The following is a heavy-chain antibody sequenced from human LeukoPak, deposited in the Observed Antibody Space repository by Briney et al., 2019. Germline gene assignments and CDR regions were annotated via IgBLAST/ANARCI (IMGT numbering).Heavy chain of an antibody. J-gene: IGHJ4*02. CDR3: ARMNGIATFDY. CDR1: GYIFKDYY. V-gene: IGHV1-2*02. CDR2: INPKNGDT. D-gene: IGHD6-13*01. Sequence: ASVKVSCKASGYIFKDYYIHWMRQAPGQGLEWMGWINPKNGDTNYAQKFQGRVTMTRDTSISTAYMELSSLRSDDTAVYYCARMNGIATFDYWGQGTLVTVSS.